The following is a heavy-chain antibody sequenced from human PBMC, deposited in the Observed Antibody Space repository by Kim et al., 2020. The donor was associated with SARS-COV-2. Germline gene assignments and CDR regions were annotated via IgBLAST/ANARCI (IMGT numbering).Heavy chain of an antibody. V-gene: IGHV3-23*01. Sequence: GGSLRLSCAASGFTFSSYAMSWVRQAPGKGLEWVSAIGGSGGSTYYADSVKGRFTISRDNSKNTLYLQMNSLRAEDTAVYYCAKQYIVVVVAATGWGQGTLVTVSS. J-gene: IGHJ4*02. CDR1: GFTFSSYA. CDR3: AKQYIVVVVAATG. D-gene: IGHD2-15*01. CDR2: IGGSGGST.